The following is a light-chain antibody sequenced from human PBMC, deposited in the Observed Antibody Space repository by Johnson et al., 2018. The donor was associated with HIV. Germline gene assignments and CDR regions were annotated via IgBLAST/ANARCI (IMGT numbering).Light chain of an antibody. CDR2: DNN. CDR1: SSNVGSSF. V-gene: IGLV1-51*01. Sequence: QSVLTQPPSVSAAPGQKVTISCSGSSSNVGSSFVSWYRQVPGSAPTLLIYDNNKRPSGIPDRFSASKSGTSATLGITGLQTGDEADYYCGTWDSNLSSEVFGAGTKVTVL. CDR3: GTWDSNLSSEV. J-gene: IGLJ1*01.